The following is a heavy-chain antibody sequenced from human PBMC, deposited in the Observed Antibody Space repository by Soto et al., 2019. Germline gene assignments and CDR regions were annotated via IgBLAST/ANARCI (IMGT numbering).Heavy chain of an antibody. J-gene: IGHJ4*02. V-gene: IGHV3-30*03. D-gene: IGHD6-19*01. CDR2: ISYDGSNK. CDR1: GFTFSGYG. CDR3: ARDRRGIAVPGTREEAY. Sequence: QVQLVESGGGVVQPGRSPRLSCAACGFTFSGYGMHWVRQAPGKGLEWVSVISYDGSNKYYADSVKGRFTISRDNSKNTLYLQMNSLRPEDTAVYYCARDRRGIAVPGTREEAYWGQGTLVTVSA.